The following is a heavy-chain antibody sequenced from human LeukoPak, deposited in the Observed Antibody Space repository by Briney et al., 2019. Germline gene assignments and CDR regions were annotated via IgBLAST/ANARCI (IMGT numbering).Heavy chain of an antibody. V-gene: IGHV3-30*18. CDR3: AKAREYQLLAGFDY. D-gene: IGHD2-2*01. J-gene: IGHJ4*02. CDR2: ISYDGSNK. Sequence: GGSLRLSCAASGFTFSSYGMHWVRQAPGKGLEWVAVISYDGSNKYYADSVKGRFTISRDNSKNTLYLQMNSLRAEDTAVYYCAKAREYQLLAGFDYWGQGTLVTVS. CDR1: GFTFSSYG.